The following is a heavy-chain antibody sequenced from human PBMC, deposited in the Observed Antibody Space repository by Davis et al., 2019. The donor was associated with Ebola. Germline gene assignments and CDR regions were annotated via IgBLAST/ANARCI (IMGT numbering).Heavy chain of an antibody. CDR2: IYWDDDK. CDR3: AHSPRMIVSANRYFDY. J-gene: IGHJ4*02. CDR1: GFSLSTSGVG. V-gene: IGHV2-5*02. D-gene: IGHD3-22*01. Sequence: SGPTLAKPTQTLTLTCTFSGFSLSTSGVGVGWIRQPPGKALEWLALIYWDDDKRYSPSLKSRLTITKATSKNQVVLTMTNMDPVDTATYYCAHSPRMIVSANRYFDYWGQGTLVTVSS.